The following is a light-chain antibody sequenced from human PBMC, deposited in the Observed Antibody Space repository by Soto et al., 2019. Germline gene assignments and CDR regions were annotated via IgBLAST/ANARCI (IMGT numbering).Light chain of an antibody. CDR2: GAS. V-gene: IGKV3-15*01. J-gene: IGKJ5*01. CDR1: QSVGTT. Sequence: EIVMTQSPATLSVSPWQRASLSCRASQSVGTTVAWYHQKPGQAPRVLVYGASTRATGIPARFSGSGAGTDFTLTITSLQSEDFAVYYCQQYSKWPITFGQGTRLEIK. CDR3: QQYSKWPIT.